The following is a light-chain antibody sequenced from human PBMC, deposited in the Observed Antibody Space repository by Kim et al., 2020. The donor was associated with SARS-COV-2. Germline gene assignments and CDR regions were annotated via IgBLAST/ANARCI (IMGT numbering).Light chain of an antibody. V-gene: IGLV3-19*01. J-gene: IGLJ2*01. CDR2: PKN. CDR3: KSRDTSGDRLV. CDR1: SLRTYY. Sequence: SSELTQDPAVSVALGKTVRITCQGDSLRTYYASWYQQKPGQAPALVIYPKNNRPSGIPDRFSGSSSGNTASLTITGAQAEDEADYYCKSRDTSGDRLVFGGGTKLTVL.